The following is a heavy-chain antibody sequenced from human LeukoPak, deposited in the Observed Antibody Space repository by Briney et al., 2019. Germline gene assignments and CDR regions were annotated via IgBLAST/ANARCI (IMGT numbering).Heavy chain of an antibody. V-gene: IGHV4-38-2*01. CDR2: IFHSGNS. CDR3: SRVAYVDDMLYQYFDY. Sequence: RSETLSLTCAVSSYSISSGSYWGWIRQSPGKVLEWAGSIFHSGNSYYNQSLKSRLTMSVDTSKNQFSLELTSVTAADTALYYCSRVAYVDDMLYQYFDYWGQGILATVSS. J-gene: IGHJ4*02. D-gene: IGHD4-17*01. CDR1: SYSISSGSY.